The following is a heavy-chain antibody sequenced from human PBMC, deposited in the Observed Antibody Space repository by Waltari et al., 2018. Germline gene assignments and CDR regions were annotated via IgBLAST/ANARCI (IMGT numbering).Heavy chain of an antibody. CDR2: IESDESRT. CDR3: VRDEPGDGLDY. J-gene: IGHJ4*02. V-gene: IGHV3-74*03. CDR1: GFTFSTYR. D-gene: IGHD7-27*01. Sequence: EVQLVESGGALVQPGGSLRLSCATSGFTFSTYRMHWVRQAPGKGLMWVSHIESDESRTTYAESVNGRFTISRDNAKNTVYLQMNSLRDEDTAVYYCVRDEPGDGLDYWGQGTLVTVSS.